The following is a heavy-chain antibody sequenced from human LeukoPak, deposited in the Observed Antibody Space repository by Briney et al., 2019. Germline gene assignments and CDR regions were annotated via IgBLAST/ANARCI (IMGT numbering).Heavy chain of an antibody. D-gene: IGHD1-26*01. Sequence: ASVKVSCKASGYTFTGYYMHWVRQAPGQGLEWMGWINPNSGGTNYAQKFQGRVTMTRDTSISTAYMELSRLRSDDTAVYYCARASFLVGATTLAFDIWGQGTMVTVSS. V-gene: IGHV1-2*02. CDR2: INPNSGGT. CDR1: GYTFTGYY. CDR3: ARASFLVGATTLAFDI. J-gene: IGHJ3*02.